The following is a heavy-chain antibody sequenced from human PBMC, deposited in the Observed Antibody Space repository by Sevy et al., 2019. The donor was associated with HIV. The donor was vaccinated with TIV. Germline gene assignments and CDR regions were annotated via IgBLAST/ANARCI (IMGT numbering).Heavy chain of an antibody. CDR3: ARDVGYYDSSGYYIYKRGFDY. J-gene: IGHJ4*02. CDR1: GGTFSSYA. CDR2: IIPIFGTA. Sequence: SVKVSCKASGGTFSSYAISWVRQAPGQGLEWMGGIIPIFGTANYAQKFQGRVTITADESTSTAYMELSSLRSEDTAVYYCARDVGYYDSSGYYIYKRGFDYWGQGTLVTVSS. D-gene: IGHD3-22*01. V-gene: IGHV1-69*13.